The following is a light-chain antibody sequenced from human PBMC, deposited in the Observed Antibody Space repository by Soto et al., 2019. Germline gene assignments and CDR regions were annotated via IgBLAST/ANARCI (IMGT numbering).Light chain of an antibody. CDR2: AAS. J-gene: IGKJ2*01. V-gene: IGKV3-20*01. Sequence: EIVLTQSPGTLSLSPGERATLSCRASQSVSSSYLAWYQQKPGQAPRLLISAASSRATGIPDRFSGSGSGTDFTLTISRLEPEDFAVYYCQQYGSSPPYTFGQGTKLEIK. CDR3: QQYGSSPPYT. CDR1: QSVSSSY.